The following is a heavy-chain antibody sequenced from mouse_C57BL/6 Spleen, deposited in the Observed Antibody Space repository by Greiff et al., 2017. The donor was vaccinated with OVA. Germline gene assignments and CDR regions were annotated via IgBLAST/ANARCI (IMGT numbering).Heavy chain of an antibody. D-gene: IGHD2-1*01. CDR1: GYTFPDYE. Sequence: QVQLQQSGAELVRPGASVTLSCKASGYTFPDYEMHWVKQTPVHGLEWIGAIDPETGGTAYNQKFKGKAILTADKSSSTAYMELRSLTSEDSAVYYCTRGWGNSWYFDVWGTGTTVTVSS. V-gene: IGHV1-15*01. J-gene: IGHJ1*03. CDR3: TRGWGNSWYFDV. CDR2: IDPETGGT.